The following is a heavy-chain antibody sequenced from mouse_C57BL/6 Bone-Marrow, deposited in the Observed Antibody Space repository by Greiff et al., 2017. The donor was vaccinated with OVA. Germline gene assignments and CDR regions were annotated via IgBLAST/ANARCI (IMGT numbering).Heavy chain of an antibody. CDR1: GFTFTDYY. D-gene: IGHD1-1*01. CDR3: ARDYYGSSFDY. V-gene: IGHV7-3*01. CDR2: IRNKANGYTT. Sequence: EVKLVESGGGLVQPGGSLSLSCAASGFTFTDYYMSWVRQPPGKALEWLGFIRNKANGYTTEYSASVKGRFTISRDNSQSILYLQMNALRAEDSATYYCARDYYGSSFDYWGQGTTLTVSS. J-gene: IGHJ2*01.